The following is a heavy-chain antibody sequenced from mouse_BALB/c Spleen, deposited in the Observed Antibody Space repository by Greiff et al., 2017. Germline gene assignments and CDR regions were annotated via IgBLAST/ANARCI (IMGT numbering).Heavy chain of an antibody. Sequence: EVQLQQSGPELVKPGASVKMSCKASGYTFTSYVMHWVKQKPGQGLEWIGYINPYNDGTKYNEKFKGKATLTSDKSSSTAYMELSSLTSEDSAVYYCARHWDDYAMDYWGQGTSVTVSS. J-gene: IGHJ4*01. CDR1: GYTFTSYV. CDR2: INPYNDGT. D-gene: IGHD4-1*01. CDR3: ARHWDDYAMDY. V-gene: IGHV1-14*01.